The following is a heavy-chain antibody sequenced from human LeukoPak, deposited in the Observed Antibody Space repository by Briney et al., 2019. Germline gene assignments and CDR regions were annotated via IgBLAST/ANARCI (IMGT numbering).Heavy chain of an antibody. Sequence: GGSLRLSSAASGFTFSSYWMSWVRPAPGKGLEWVATMNPDGSEKYFLDSVKGRFTISRDNAKSSLYLQMNSLRGDDTAVYYCARDRALYDSRRGYYYTEDDYWGQGTLVTVSS. D-gene: IGHD3-22*01. CDR1: GFTFSSYW. CDR3: ARDRALYDSRRGYYYTEDDY. CDR2: MNPDGSEK. J-gene: IGHJ4*02. V-gene: IGHV3-7*01.